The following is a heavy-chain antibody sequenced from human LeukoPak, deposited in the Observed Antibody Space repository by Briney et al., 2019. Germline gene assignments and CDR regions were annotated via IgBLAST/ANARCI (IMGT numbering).Heavy chain of an antibody. CDR3: AKDHGDYAHYYYYMDV. CDR1: GFIFSNYP. V-gene: IGHV3-23*01. J-gene: IGHJ6*03. Sequence: PGGSLRLSCSGSGFIFSNYPMSWVRQAPGKGLEWVSVISGSGGHTYYADSVKGRFTISRDKSKNTVYLQMNSLRVEDTAVYYCAKDHGDYAHYYYYMDVWGKGTTVTVSS. D-gene: IGHD4-17*01. CDR2: ISGSGGHT.